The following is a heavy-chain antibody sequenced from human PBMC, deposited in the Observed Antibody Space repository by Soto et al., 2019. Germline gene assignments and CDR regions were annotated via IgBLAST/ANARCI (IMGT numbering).Heavy chain of an antibody. CDR1: GFTFSSYA. CDR2: ISGSGGST. Sequence: PGGSLRLSCAASGFTFSSYAMSWVRQAPGKGLEWVSAISGSGGSTYYADSVKGRFTISRDNSKNTLYLQMNSLRAEDAAVYYCAKDPMAGIAAVPGYWGQGTLVTVSS. CDR3: AKDPMAGIAAVPGY. V-gene: IGHV3-23*01. J-gene: IGHJ4*02. D-gene: IGHD6-13*01.